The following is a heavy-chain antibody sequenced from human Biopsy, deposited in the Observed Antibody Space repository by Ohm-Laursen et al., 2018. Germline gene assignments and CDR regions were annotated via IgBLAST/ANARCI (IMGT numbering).Heavy chain of an antibody. J-gene: IGHJ6*02. D-gene: IGHD4-17*01. CDR2: ISWNSDDI. V-gene: IGHV3-9*01. CDR3: AKDLGLNYSDRFLFYYGMDV. CDR1: GFTFDDYA. Sequence: SLRLSCAASGFTFDDYAMHWVRQVPGKGLEWVSGISWNSDDIGYADSVKGRFTISRDNARSALHLQMNSLRTEYTALYYCAKDLGLNYSDRFLFYYGMDVWGRGTTVTVSS.